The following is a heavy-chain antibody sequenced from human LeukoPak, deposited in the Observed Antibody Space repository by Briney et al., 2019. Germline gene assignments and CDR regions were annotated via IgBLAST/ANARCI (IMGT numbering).Heavy chain of an antibody. J-gene: IGHJ5*02. Sequence: SVTVSCMASGGTFSNYAISWVRQAPGQGLEWMGRIIPILGIANYAQKFQGRVTITADKSTSTAYMELSSLRSEDTAVYYCARGGSYYGSGKDWFDPWGQGTLVTVSS. CDR3: ARGGSYYGSGKDWFDP. V-gene: IGHV1-69*04. D-gene: IGHD3-10*01. CDR1: GGTFSNYA. CDR2: IIPILGIA.